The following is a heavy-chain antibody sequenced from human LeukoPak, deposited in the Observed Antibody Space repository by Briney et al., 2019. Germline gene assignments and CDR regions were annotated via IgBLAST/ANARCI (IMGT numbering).Heavy chain of an antibody. Sequence: SETLSLTCTVSGGSISSSSDYWGWIRQPPGKGLEWIGSIYYTGSTYYNPSLRSRVAISVDTSKNQFSLKLSSATAADTAVYYCAIIVRGFLGQGTMVTVSS. CDR1: GGSISSSSDY. V-gene: IGHV4-39*01. J-gene: IGHJ3*01. CDR3: AIIVRGF. D-gene: IGHD1-26*01. CDR2: IYYTGST.